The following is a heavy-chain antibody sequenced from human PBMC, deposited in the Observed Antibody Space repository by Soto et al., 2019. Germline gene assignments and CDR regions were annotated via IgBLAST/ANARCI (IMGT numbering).Heavy chain of an antibody. Sequence: QVQLQQWGAGLLKPSETLSLTCAVYGGSFSGYYWSWIRQPPGKGLEWIGEINHSGSTNYNPSLKSRVTISVDTSKNQFSLKLSSVTAADTAVYYCARGRGSGWYYYYGMDVWGQGTTVTVSS. CDR2: INHSGST. CDR1: GGSFSGYY. V-gene: IGHV4-34*01. D-gene: IGHD6-19*01. J-gene: IGHJ6*02. CDR3: ARGRGSGWYYYYGMDV.